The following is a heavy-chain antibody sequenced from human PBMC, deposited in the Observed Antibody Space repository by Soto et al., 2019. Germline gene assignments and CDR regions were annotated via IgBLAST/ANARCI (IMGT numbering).Heavy chain of an antibody. V-gene: IGHV3-21*01. CDR1: GFTFSSYS. CDR3: ARDGPSDSTPFDY. CDR2: ISSSSSYI. J-gene: IGHJ4*02. Sequence: LRLSCAASGFTFSSYSMNWVRQAPGKGLEWVSSISSSSSYIYYADSVKGRFTISRDNAKNSLYLQMNSLRAEDTAVYYCARDGPSDSTPFDYWGQGTLVTVSS. D-gene: IGHD6-13*01.